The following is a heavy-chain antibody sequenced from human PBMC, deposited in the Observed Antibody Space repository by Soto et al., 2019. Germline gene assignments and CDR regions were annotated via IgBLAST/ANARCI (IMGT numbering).Heavy chain of an antibody. CDR1: GGSFSGYY. D-gene: IGHD1-1*01. CDR2: INQSGSP. J-gene: IGHJ5*02. V-gene: IGHV4-34*01. CDR3: ATANWSHHYFDP. Sequence: QVRLQQWGTGLLKSSETLSLTCAVYGGSFSGYYWSWLRQPPGKGLEWIGEINQSGSPNYNPSLKSRVTISVDTSKNQFSLKMTSVTAADTAVYYCATANWSHHYFDPWGQGTLVTVSS.